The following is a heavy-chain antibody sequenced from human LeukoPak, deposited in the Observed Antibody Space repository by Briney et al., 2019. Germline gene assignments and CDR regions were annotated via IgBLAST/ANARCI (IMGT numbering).Heavy chain of an antibody. Sequence: GGSLRLSCAASGFTFSSYEMNWVRQATGKGLEWVSYISSSGSTIYYADSGKGRFTISRDNAKNSLYLQMNSMRAEDTAVYYCARDKITFGGVTINWFDPWGQGTLVTVSS. CDR2: ISSSGSTI. CDR3: ARDKITFGGVTINWFDP. J-gene: IGHJ5*02. V-gene: IGHV3-48*03. CDR1: GFTFSSYE. D-gene: IGHD3-16*01.